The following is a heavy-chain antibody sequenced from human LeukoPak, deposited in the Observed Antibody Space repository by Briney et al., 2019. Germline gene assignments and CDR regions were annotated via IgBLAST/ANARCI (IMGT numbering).Heavy chain of an antibody. V-gene: IGHV3-21*01. CDR1: GFTFSSYS. D-gene: IGHD3-22*01. J-gene: IGHJ5*02. CDR3: ARDPDSSGYYAWDWFDP. CDR2: ISSSSSYI. Sequence: GGSLRLSCAASGFTFSSYSMNWVRQAPGKGLEWVSSISSSSSYIYYADSVKGRFTISRDNVKNSLYLQMNSLRAEDTAVYYCARDPDSSGYYAWDWFDPWGQGTLVTVSS.